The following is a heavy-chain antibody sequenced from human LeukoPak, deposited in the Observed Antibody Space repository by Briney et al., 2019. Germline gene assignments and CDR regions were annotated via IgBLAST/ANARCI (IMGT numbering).Heavy chain of an antibody. V-gene: IGHV3-23*01. CDR3: AKSRGESRGASNY. CDR2: ISGSGDAT. Sequence: GGSLRLSCAASGFTFSSYAMNWVRQAPGKGLEWVSFISGSGDATYYADSVKGRFTISRDNSKNTLYLQMNSLRAEDTAVYYCAKSRGESRGASNYWGQGTLVTVSS. D-gene: IGHD1-26*01. J-gene: IGHJ4*02. CDR1: GFTFSSYA.